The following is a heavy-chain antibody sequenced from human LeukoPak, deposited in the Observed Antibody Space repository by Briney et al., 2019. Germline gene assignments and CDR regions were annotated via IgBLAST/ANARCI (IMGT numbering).Heavy chain of an antibody. CDR3: SRSLDY. CDR1: GFSFSDYW. J-gene: IGHJ4*02. Sequence: GGSLRLSCAASGFSFSDYWMDWVRQSPGKGMEWVANINQDGSEGYYADSVKGRFTISRDNAKNSLYLQMNKLRAEDTVVHYCSRSLDYWGQGTLVTVSS. CDR2: INQDGSEG. V-gene: IGHV3-7*01.